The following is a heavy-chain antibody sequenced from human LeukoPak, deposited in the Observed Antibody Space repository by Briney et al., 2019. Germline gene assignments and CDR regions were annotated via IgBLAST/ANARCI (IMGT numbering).Heavy chain of an antibody. D-gene: IGHD3-9*01. V-gene: IGHV1-46*01. CDR3: ARDHSPDYDILTGYAFDI. Sequence: ASVKVSCKASGYTFTSYYMHWVRQAPGQGLEWMGIINPSGGSTSYAQKFQGRVTMTRDTSTSTAYMELSSLRSEDTAVYYCARDHSPDYDILTGYAFDIWGQGTMVTVSS. J-gene: IGHJ3*02. CDR1: GYTFTSYY. CDR2: INPSGGST.